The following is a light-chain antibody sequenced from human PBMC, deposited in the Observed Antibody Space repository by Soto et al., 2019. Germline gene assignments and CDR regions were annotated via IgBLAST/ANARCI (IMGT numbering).Light chain of an antibody. V-gene: IGKV1-5*03. CDR1: QSISSW. J-gene: IGKJ4*01. CDR3: QQYDSYPHT. Sequence: DIQMTQSPSTLSASVGDRVTITCRASQSISSWLAWYQQKPGKAPKFLIYKASILESGVPSRFSGGGSGTEFTLTISSLQPDDFATYYCQQYDSYPHTFGGGTKVEIK. CDR2: KAS.